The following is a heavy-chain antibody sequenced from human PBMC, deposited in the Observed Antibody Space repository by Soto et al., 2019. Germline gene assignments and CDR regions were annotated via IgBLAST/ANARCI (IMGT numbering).Heavy chain of an antibody. Sequence: SGPTLVNPTDTLTLTCTVSGFSLSNARMGVSWIRQPPGKALEWLAHIFSNDEKSYSTSLKSRLTISKDTSKSQVVLTMTNMDPVDTATYYCARIPYLADGMDVWGQGTTVTVSS. J-gene: IGHJ6*02. CDR2: IFSNDEK. CDR1: GFSLSNARMG. CDR3: ARIPYLADGMDV. V-gene: IGHV2-26*01.